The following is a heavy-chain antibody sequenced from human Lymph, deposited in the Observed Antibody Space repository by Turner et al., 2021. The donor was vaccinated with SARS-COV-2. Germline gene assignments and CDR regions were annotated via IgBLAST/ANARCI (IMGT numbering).Heavy chain of an antibody. V-gene: IGHV4-39*01. J-gene: IGHJ2*01. Sequence: QLHLQESSAGLEKPSETLSLTCTIEGSTISSSSCYSGWLRQPTGNGLDWIGSLYYIGITYYTPSLKSRVTISVDTSKYQFSLKLSSVTAADTAVYYCARRRQWLVHWYFDLWCRGTLVTVSS. CDR1: GSTISSSSCY. CDR3: ARRRQWLVHWYFDL. CDR2: LYYIGIT. D-gene: IGHD6-19*01.